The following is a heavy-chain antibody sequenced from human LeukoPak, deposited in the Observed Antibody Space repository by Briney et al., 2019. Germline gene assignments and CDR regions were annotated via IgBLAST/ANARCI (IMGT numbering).Heavy chain of an antibody. CDR2: IYSGGST. CDR1: GFTFSSYW. CDR3: AAQMLGIDY. V-gene: IGHV3-53*01. J-gene: IGHJ4*02. D-gene: IGHD2-8*01. Sequence: PGGSLRLSGAVPGFTFSSYWMSSVRQAPGKGLEWVSVIYSGGSTYYADSVKGRFTISRDNYENTLYLQMNSLRAEDTAVYYCAAQMLGIDYWGQGTLVTVSS.